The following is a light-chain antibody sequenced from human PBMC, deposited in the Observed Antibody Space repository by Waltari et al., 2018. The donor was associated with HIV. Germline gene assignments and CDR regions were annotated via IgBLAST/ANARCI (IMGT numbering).Light chain of an antibody. V-gene: IGLV1-44*01. J-gene: IGLJ2*01. CDR3: AACDDSLNCVV. CDR2: NNN. Sequence: QSVLTQQPSASGTPGQRVTIPCSGSSSNTGSNTVRWYRQLPGTAPKLLMYNNNQPPSGSPDRFSGSNAGTSASLAISGLHAEDEAYYYCAACDDSLNCVVFGGGTKLTVL. CDR1: SSNTGSNT.